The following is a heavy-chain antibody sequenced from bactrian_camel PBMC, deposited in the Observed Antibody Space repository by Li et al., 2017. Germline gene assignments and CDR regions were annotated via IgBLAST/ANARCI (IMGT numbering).Heavy chain of an antibody. D-gene: IGHD1*01. J-gene: IGHJ4*01. CDR1: TTFSTDFLDFD. V-gene: IGHV3S53*01. CDR2: LNAEGPP. Sequence: VQLVESGGGSVQPGESLRLSCTATTTFSTDFLDFDMGWYRQAPGKEREGVAALNAEGPPTYADSVKGRFTISQDSAKDTVFLQMNNLKVEDTAMYYCAVDRGSLKGCPDLYGGHFAYKGQGTQVTVS.